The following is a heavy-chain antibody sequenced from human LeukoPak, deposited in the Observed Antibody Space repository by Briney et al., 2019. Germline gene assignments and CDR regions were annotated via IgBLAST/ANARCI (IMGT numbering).Heavy chain of an antibody. CDR1: GYTFSNYG. D-gene: IGHD2-21*01. J-gene: IGHJ5*02. CDR3: ARGDWFNP. V-gene: IGHV1-2*02. CDR2: FNPNNGGT. Sequence: GASVKVSCKASGYTFSNYGISWVRQAPGQGLEWMGWFNPNNGGTDYAQKFQGRVTLTRDTSISTVYMELRSLRSDDTAIYYCARGDWFNPWGQGTLVTVSS.